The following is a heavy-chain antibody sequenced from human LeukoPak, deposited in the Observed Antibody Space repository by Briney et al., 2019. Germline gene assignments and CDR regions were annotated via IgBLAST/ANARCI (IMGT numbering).Heavy chain of an antibody. CDR3: ARGDYGDYVPDWYFDL. J-gene: IGHJ2*01. CDR1: GGSISSGDYY. D-gene: IGHD4-17*01. CDR2: IYYSGST. Sequence: SQTLSLTCTVSGGSISSGDYYWSWIRQPPGKGLEWIGYIYYSGSTYYNPSLKSRVTISVDTSKNQSSLKLSSVTAAGTAVYYCARGDYGDYVPDWYFDLWGRGTLVTVSS. V-gene: IGHV4-30-4*01.